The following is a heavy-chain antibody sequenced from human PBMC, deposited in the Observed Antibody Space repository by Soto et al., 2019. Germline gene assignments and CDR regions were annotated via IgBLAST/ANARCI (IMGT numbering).Heavy chain of an antibody. D-gene: IGHD2-15*01. CDR2: ISGSSTTI. V-gene: IGHV3-48*01. J-gene: IGHJ4*02. Sequence: GGSLRLFCAASGFTFSRHSMNWVRQAPGKGLEWVSYISGSSTTIYYGDAVKGRFTISRDNAKNSLFLQMNSLTAEDTAVYYCARVSLISRVFDYWGQGSLVTVSS. CDR3: ARVSLISRVFDY. CDR1: GFTFSRHS.